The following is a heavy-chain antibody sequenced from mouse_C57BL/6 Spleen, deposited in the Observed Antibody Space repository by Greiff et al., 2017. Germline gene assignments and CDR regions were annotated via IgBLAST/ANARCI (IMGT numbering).Heavy chain of an antibody. J-gene: IGHJ4*01. CDR2: INTNYGTT. Sequence: VQLQQSGPELVKPGASVKISCKASGYSFTDYNMNWVKQSNGKSLEWIGVINTNYGTTSYNQKFKGKATLTVEQSSSTAYMQLNSLTSEDSAVYYCARRTTTVRGYYAMDYWGQGTSVTVSS. CDR3: ARRTTTVRGYYAMDY. D-gene: IGHD1-1*01. CDR1: GYSFTDYN. V-gene: IGHV1-39*01.